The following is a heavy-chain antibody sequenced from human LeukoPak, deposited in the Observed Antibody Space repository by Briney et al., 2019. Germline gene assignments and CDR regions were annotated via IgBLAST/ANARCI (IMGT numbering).Heavy chain of an antibody. V-gene: IGHV4-31*03. CDR2: IYYSGST. CDR1: DGSISSGGYY. Sequence: PSETLSLTCTVSDGSISSGGYYWSWIRQHPGKGLEWIGYIYYSGSTYYNPSLKSRVTISVDTSKNQFSLKLSSVTAADTAVYYCARELRVGDYYYYYMDVWGKGTTVTVSS. D-gene: IGHD3-16*01. J-gene: IGHJ6*03. CDR3: ARELRVGDYYYYYMDV.